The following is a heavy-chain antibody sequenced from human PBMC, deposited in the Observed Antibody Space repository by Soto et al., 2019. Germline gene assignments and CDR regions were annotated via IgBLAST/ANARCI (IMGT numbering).Heavy chain of an antibody. CDR1: GFTFSSYG. V-gene: IGHV3-30*18. Sequence: QVQLVESGGGVVQPGRSLRLSCTGSGFTFSSYGIHWVRQAPGKGLEWVATISYDGIYKYTADSVNGRFIISRDNSKTAVHLQMNSLRAEDTAVYYCAKEEHGTIAVAGTPADYWGQGTPVTVSS. D-gene: IGHD6-19*01. J-gene: IGHJ4*02. CDR2: ISYDGIYK. CDR3: AKEEHGTIAVAGTPADY.